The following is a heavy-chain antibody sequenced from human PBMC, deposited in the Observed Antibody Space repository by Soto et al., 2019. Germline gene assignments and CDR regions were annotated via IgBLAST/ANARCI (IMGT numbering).Heavy chain of an antibody. V-gene: IGHV1-18*01. Sequence: ASVKVSCKASGYTFTSYGISWVRQAPGQGLEWMGWISAYNGNTNYAQELQGRVAMTTDTSTSTAYMELRSLRSDDTAVYYCARGGIPSYYYGSGSSLATFDYWGQGTLVTVSS. CDR2: ISAYNGNT. D-gene: IGHD3-10*01. J-gene: IGHJ4*02. CDR3: ARGGIPSYYYGSGSSLATFDY. CDR1: GYTFTSYG.